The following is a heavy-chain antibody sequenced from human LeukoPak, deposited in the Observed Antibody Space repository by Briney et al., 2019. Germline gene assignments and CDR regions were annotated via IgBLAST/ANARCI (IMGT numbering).Heavy chain of an antibody. J-gene: IGHJ3*02. V-gene: IGHV3-74*01. D-gene: IGHD2-15*01. CDR3: ARIAWDAFDI. Sequence: GGSLRLSCAASGFTFSSYWMHWVRQAPGKGLVWVSRLNNDGSSTNYADSVKGRFTISRDNAKNTLYLQMNSLRAEDTAVYYCARIAWDAFDIWGQGTMVTVSS. CDR2: LNNDGSST. CDR1: GFTFSSYW.